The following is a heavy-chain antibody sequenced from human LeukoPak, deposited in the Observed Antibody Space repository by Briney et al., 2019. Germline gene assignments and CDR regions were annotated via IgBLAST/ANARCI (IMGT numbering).Heavy chain of an antibody. V-gene: IGHV3-30*18. CDR1: EFTFITYD. CDR2: LVYDGFYK. J-gene: IGHJ6*02. Sequence: PGRSLRLSCAASEFTFITYDMHWVRQAPGKGLEWVALLVYDGFYKYYADSVKGRFTISRDDSTNTVYLHLSSLRAEDTAVYYCAKDLIARVRGSPMDVWGQGTRVIVSS. CDR3: AKDLIARVRGSPMDV. D-gene: IGHD3-10*01.